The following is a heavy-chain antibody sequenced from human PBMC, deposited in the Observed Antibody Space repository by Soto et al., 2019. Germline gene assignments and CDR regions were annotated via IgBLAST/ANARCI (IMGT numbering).Heavy chain of an antibody. V-gene: IGHV3-73*01. CDR3: TRLSIAAHG. D-gene: IGHD6-6*01. Sequence: GGSLRLSCAASGFTFSGSAMHWVRQASGKGLEWVGRIRSKANSYATAYAASVKGRFTISRDDSKNTAYLQMNSLKTEDTAVYYCTRLSIAAHGWGQGTLVTVSS. CDR2: IRSKANSYAT. J-gene: IGHJ4*02. CDR1: GFTFSGSA.